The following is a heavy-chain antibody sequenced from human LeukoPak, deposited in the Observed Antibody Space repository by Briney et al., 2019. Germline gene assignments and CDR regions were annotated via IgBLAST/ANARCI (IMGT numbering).Heavy chain of an antibody. CDR3: ATNCAGYFDY. D-gene: IGHD6-13*01. CDR2: INTDGRSI. CDR1: GFTFSSCW. V-gene: IGHV3-74*01. J-gene: IGHJ4*02. Sequence: GGSLRLSCAASGFTFSSCWMHWVRHVPGKGLVWVSRINTDGRSISYADSVKGRFTISRDNAENTLYLQMNSLRAEDTALYYCATNCAGYFDYWGQGTLVTVSS.